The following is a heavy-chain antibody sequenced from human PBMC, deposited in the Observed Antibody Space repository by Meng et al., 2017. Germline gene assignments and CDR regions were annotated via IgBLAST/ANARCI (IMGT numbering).Heavy chain of an antibody. CDR1: GFTFSSYG. V-gene: IGHV3-33*01. Sequence: SLKISCAASGFTFSSYGMHWVRQAPGKGLEWVAVIWYDGSNKYYADSVKGRFTISRDNSKNTLYLQMNSLRAEDTAVYYCARERRAANNWFDPWGQGTLVTVSS. CDR2: IWYDGSNK. D-gene: IGHD2-15*01. CDR3: ARERRAANNWFDP. J-gene: IGHJ5*02.